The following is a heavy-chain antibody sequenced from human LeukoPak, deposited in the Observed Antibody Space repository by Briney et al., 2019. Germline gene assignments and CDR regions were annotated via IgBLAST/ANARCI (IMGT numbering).Heavy chain of an antibody. D-gene: IGHD2-8*01. CDR2: IYYGGST. CDR1: GGSFSSGSYY. Sequence: PSETLSLTCTVSGGSFSSGSYYWSWIRQPPGKGLEWIGDIYYGGSTNYNPSLKSRVTISVDTSKNQFSLKLSSVTAADTAVYYCARGPPILNIVLMVYAPYYFDYWGQGTLVTVSS. J-gene: IGHJ4*02. V-gene: IGHV4-61*01. CDR3: ARGPPILNIVLMVYAPYYFDY.